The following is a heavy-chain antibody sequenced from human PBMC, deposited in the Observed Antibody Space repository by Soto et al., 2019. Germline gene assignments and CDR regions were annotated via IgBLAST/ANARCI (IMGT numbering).Heavy chain of an antibody. CDR1: GYTFTDSF. CDR3: ARDFSPDDFGMDG. J-gene: IGHJ6*02. V-gene: IGHV1-2*02. CDR2: INPKKGAT. Sequence: QVHLEQSGAEVKKPGASVEVSCKASGYTFTDSFIHWVRQAPGQGLAWMGWINPKKGATKYAQKFHGRLIMTSGTSISTAYMERTSLRSDDTAVYYCARDFSPDDFGMDGWGQGTTVTVS.